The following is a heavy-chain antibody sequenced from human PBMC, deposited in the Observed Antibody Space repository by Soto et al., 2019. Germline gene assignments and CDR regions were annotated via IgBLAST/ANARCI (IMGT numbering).Heavy chain of an antibody. Sequence: QITLKESGPTLVKPTETLTLTCTFSGFSLSTSGVGVGWIRQPPGKALEWLALIYWDGDERYSPSLKSKLTITKDTSKNQLVLTMTNMDPVDTATYYCAHRALIGQAVGFDYWGQGTLVTVSS. D-gene: IGHD3-22*01. CDR2: IYWDGDE. V-gene: IGHV2-5*02. CDR1: GFSLSTSGVG. CDR3: AHRALIGQAVGFDY. J-gene: IGHJ4*02.